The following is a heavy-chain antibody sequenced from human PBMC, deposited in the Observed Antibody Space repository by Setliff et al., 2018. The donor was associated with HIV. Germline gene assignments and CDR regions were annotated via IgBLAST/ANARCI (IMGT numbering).Heavy chain of an antibody. CDR2: IYSNGRT. CDR3: ARGSYTVRIDY. J-gene: IGHJ4*02. CDR1: GGSITSGSYY. Sequence: SETLSLTCTVSGGSITSGSYYWSWIRQPAGKGLEWLGRIYSNGRTTHNPSLKSRVTISRDTSENQFSLRLSSVTAADTAVYYCARGSYTVRIDYWGQGTRGTVS. D-gene: IGHD3-10*01. V-gene: IGHV4-61*02.